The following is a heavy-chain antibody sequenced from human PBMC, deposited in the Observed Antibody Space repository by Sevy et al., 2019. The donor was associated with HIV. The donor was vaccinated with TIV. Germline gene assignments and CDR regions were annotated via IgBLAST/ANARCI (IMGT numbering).Heavy chain of an antibody. CDR1: GHTFTSYY. CDR2: INPSGGST. V-gene: IGHV1-46*01. CDR3: ARCPDIVVVPAAIYGMDV. D-gene: IGHD2-2*01. J-gene: IGHJ6*02. Sequence: ASVKVSCKASGHTFTSYYMHWVRQAPGQGLEWMGIINPSGGSTSYAQKFQGRVTMTRDTSTRTVYMELSSLRSEDTAVYYCARCPDIVVVPAAIYGMDVWGQGTTVTVSS.